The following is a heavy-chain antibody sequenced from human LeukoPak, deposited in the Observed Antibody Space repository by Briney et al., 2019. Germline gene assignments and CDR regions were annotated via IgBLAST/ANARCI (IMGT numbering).Heavy chain of an antibody. CDR3: ATDLRTPSA. CDR2: LSGSARST. Sequence: GGSLRLSCAASGFTSSSYAMSWVRQAPGKGLEWVSSLSGSARSTYYADSVKGRFTISRDNSKNTLYLQMNSLRAEDTAVYYCATDLRTPSAWGQGTLVTVSS. CDR1: GFTSSSYA. J-gene: IGHJ5*02. V-gene: IGHV3-23*01. D-gene: IGHD1-14*01.